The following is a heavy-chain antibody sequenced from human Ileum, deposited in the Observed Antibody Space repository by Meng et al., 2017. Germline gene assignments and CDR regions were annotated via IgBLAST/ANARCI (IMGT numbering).Heavy chain of an antibody. V-gene: IGHV3-11*06. Sequence: QVTRVESGVGLVKPGGSLRLSCAASGFTFSDYCMSWIRQAPGKGLEWVSYISSSSSYIYYADSVKGRFTISRDNAKNSLYLQMNSLRAEDTAVYYCARTGAGYYGGNRNWGQGTLVTVSS. J-gene: IGHJ4*02. CDR2: ISSSSSYI. D-gene: IGHD4-23*01. CDR1: GFTFSDYC. CDR3: ARTGAGYYGGNRN.